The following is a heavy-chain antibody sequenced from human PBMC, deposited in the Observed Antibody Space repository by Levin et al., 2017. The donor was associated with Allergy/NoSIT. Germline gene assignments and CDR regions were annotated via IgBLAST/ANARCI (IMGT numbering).Heavy chain of an antibody. CDR3: APFIAAAGYFDY. CDR1: GGSISSYY. D-gene: IGHD6-13*01. Sequence: SETLSLTCTVSGGSISSYYWSWIRQPPGKGLEWIGYIYYSGSTNYNPSLKSRVTISVDTSKNQFSLKLSSVTAADTAVYYCAPFIAAAGYFDYWGQGTLVTVSS. J-gene: IGHJ4*02. CDR2: IYYSGST. V-gene: IGHV4-59*01.